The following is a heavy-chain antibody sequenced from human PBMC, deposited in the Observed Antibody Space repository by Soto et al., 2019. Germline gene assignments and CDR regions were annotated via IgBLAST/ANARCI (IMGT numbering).Heavy chain of an antibody. CDR1: GGTFSSYA. V-gene: IGHV1-69*12. Sequence: QVQLVQSGAEVKKPGSSVKVSCKASGGTFSSYAISWVRQAPGQGLEWMGGIIPIFGTANYAQKFQGRVTITADESMSTAYMGLRSVRSEDTAVYYCAIPWEVTTDDGRYGMDVWGQGTTVTVSS. CDR3: AIPWEVTTDDGRYGMDV. D-gene: IGHD4-17*01. CDR2: IIPIFGTA. J-gene: IGHJ6*02.